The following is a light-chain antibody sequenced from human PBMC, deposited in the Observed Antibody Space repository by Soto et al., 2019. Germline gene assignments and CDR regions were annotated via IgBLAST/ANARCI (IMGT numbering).Light chain of an antibody. CDR1: QNIGDF. J-gene: IGKJ5*01. V-gene: IGKV1-39*01. CDR2: GAS. Sequence: DIQMTQSPSSLSASVGDRVTITCRASQNIGDFLNWYQQRPGKAPKLLISGASSLQSGVPLRFSGSGSGTGFTLTIGSPQPEDFATYYCQQSYSTPITFGQGTRLDIK. CDR3: QQSYSTPIT.